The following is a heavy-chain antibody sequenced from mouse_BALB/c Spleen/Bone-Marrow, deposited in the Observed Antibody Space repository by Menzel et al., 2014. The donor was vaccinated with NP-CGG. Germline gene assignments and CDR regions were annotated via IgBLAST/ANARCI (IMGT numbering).Heavy chain of an antibody. J-gene: IGHJ2*01. D-gene: IGHD2-10*02. V-gene: IGHV1S56*01. CDR3: ARLDQRYEGY. Sequence: VMLVESGPELVKPGASVRISCKASGYTFTSYYIHWVKQRPGQGLEWIGWIYPGDESTNYNGKFKGKATLTADKSSSTAYMQLSSLTSVDSAVYFCARLDQRYEGYWGQGTTLTVSS. CDR1: GYTFTSYY. CDR2: IYPGDEST.